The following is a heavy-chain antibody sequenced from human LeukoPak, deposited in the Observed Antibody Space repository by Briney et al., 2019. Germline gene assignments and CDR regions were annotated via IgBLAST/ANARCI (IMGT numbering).Heavy chain of an antibody. CDR3: ARELPREVTLDY. D-gene: IGHD2-21*02. CDR1: EFNFFSYG. Sequence: GGSLRLSCVASEFNFFSYGMQWVRQAPGKGLVWVSRIFTDGTTTSYADSVKGRFTISRDNAKNTSYLQMNSLRAEDTAVYYCARELPREVTLDYWGQGTLVTVSP. V-gene: IGHV3-74*01. J-gene: IGHJ4*01. CDR2: IFTDGTTT.